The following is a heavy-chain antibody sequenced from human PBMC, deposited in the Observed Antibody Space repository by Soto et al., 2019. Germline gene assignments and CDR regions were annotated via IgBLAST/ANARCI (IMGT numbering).Heavy chain of an antibody. CDR3: ARDFRSSGYDSSDRLDY. V-gene: IGHV3-48*02. CDR2: ISSSSSTI. J-gene: IGHJ4*02. Sequence: GGSLRLSCAASGFTFSSYSMNWVRQAPGKGLEWVSYISSSSSTIYYADSVKGRFTISRDNAKNSLYLQMNSLRDEDTAVYYCARDFRSSGYDSSDRLDYWGQGTLVTVSS. D-gene: IGHD5-12*01. CDR1: GFTFSSYS.